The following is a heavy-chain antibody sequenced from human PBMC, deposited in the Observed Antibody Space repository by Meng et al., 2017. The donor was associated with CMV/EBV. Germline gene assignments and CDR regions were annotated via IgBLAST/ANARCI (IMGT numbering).Heavy chain of an antibody. CDR1: GFTFSSYG. J-gene: IGHJ4*02. CDR2: IWYDGSNK. CDR3: AREPYSGSYYFDY. D-gene: IGHD1-26*01. V-gene: IGHV3-33*01. Sequence: AASGFTFSSYGMHWVRQDPGKGLEWVAVIWYDGSNKYYADSVKGRFTISRDNSKNTLYLQMNSLRAEDTAVYYCAREPYSGSYYFDYWGQGTLVTVSS.